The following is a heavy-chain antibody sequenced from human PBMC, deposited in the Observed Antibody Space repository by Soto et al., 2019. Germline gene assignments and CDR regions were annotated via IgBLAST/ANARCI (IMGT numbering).Heavy chain of an antibody. J-gene: IGHJ4*02. CDR1: GFTFSSYA. CDR2: ISGSGGST. D-gene: IGHD2-2*01. Sequence: LSLTCAASGFTFSSYAMSWVRPAPGKGLEWVSAISGSGGSTYYADSVKGRFTISRDNSKNTLYLQMNRLRAEDTAVYYCAKSPIVVVPAAPDYWGQGTLVTVSS. V-gene: IGHV3-23*01. CDR3: AKSPIVVVPAAPDY.